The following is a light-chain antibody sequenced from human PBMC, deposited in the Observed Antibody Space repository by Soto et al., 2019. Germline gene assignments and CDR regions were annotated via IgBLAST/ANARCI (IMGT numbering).Light chain of an antibody. CDR2: GAS. Sequence: EFVMKKCPAALSASPGERVILSCRASQSLSSSSLAWYQQKPGQAPRLLISGASSRAADIPDRFSGSGSGTDFTLTINRLEPEDFAVYYCQQYDSSPRTFGQGTKVDI. V-gene: IGKV3-20*01. CDR3: QQYDSSPRT. J-gene: IGKJ1*01. CDR1: QSLSSSS.